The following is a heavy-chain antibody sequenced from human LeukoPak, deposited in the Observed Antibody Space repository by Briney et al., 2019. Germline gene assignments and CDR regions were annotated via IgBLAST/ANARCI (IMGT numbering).Heavy chain of an antibody. J-gene: IGHJ4*02. D-gene: IGHD1-26*01. CDR3: ARIGSYPYYFDY. CDR2: ISTTGNTI. V-gene: IGHV3-48*03. CDR1: GFTFSSYE. Sequence: GGSLRLSCAASGFTFSSYEMNWVRQAPGKGLEWVSNISTTGNTIYYADSVKGRFTISRDNAKKSLYLQMNSLRAEDTAVYYCARIGSYPYYFDYWGQGALVTVSS.